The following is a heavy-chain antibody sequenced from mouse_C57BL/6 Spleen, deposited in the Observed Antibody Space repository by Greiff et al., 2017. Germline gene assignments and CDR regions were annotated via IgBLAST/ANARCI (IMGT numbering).Heavy chain of an antibody. J-gene: IGHJ4*01. CDR1: GFTFSSYT. CDR3: ARHSHMDY. V-gene: IGHV5-9*01. CDR2: ISGGGGNT. Sequence: DVKLVESGGGLVKPGGSLKLSCAASGFTFSSYTMSWVRQTPEKRLEWVATISGGGGNTYYPDSVKGRFTISRDNAKNTLYLQMSSLRSEDTALYYCARHSHMDYWGQGTSVTVSS.